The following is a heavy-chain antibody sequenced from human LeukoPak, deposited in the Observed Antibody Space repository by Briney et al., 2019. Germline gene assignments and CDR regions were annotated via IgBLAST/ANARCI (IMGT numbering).Heavy chain of an antibody. CDR3: AKALLGYCSSTSCYGFDY. D-gene: IGHD2-2*01. V-gene: IGHV3-30*02. CDR1: GFTFSSYG. Sequence: GGSLRLSCAASGFTFSSYGMHWVRQAPGKGMEWVAFIRYDGSNKYYADSVKCRFTISRDNSKNTLYLQMNSLRAEDTAVYYCAKALLGYCSSTSCYGFDYWGQGTLVTVSS. J-gene: IGHJ4*02. CDR2: IRYDGSNK.